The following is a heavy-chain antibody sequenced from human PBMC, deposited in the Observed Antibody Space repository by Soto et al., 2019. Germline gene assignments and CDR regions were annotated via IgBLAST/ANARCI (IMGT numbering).Heavy chain of an antibody. CDR3: ARGLGDTWKEHYFYS. V-gene: IGHV3-23*01. CDR2: ISGTGYST. J-gene: IGHJ4*02. D-gene: IGHD1-20*01. CDR1: GFAFSRYS. Sequence: DVQLLESGGDLVQPGGSLRLSCAASGFAFSRYSLSWVRQPPGTGLEWVSGISGTGYSTYYIASVMGRFTISRDNSRNTLYLKMDGRTAEDTGAYYCARGLGDTWKEHYFYSWGRGTLATVYS.